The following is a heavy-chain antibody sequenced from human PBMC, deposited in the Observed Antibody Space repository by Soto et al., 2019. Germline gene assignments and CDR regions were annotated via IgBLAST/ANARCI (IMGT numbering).Heavy chain of an antibody. J-gene: IGHJ4*02. D-gene: IGHD2-21*01. CDR2: IYYRGRT. Sequence: QVQLQESGPGLVKPSQTLSLTCTVSGGSISSGDHYWTWIRQPPGKGLEWIGCIYYRGRTYYSPSLKSRVSMSVDTSKNQFSLELSSVTAAETAVYYCARNYGGDYSDYWGQGALVTVSS. CDR1: GGSISSGDHY. V-gene: IGHV4-30-4*01. CDR3: ARNYGGDYSDY.